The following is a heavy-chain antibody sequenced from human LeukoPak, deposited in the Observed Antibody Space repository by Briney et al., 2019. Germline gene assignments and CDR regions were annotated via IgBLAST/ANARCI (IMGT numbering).Heavy chain of an antibody. V-gene: IGHV4-31*03. D-gene: IGHD3-22*01. CDR2: IYYSGST. CDR3: ARGLHDYYDSSGYYSSGDHWFDP. CDR1: GGSISSGGYY. Sequence: SQTLSLTCTVSGGSISSGGYYWSWIRQHPGKGLEWIGYIYYSGSTYYNPSLKSRVTISVDTSKNQFSLKLSSVTAADTAVYYCARGLHDYYDSSGYYSSGDHWFDPWGQGTLVTVPS. J-gene: IGHJ5*02.